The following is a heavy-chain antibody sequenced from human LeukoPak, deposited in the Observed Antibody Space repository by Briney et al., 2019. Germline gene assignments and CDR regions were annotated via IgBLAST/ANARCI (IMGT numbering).Heavy chain of an antibody. Sequence: SETLSLTCAVYGGSITGYYWSWIRQTPGRGLEWVGEIHYTGATSYNPSLKSRATISTDTSKNQFSLRLSSVTAADTAVYYCARGNFLIVYCFAFWARGPLVPVPP. V-gene: IGHV4-34*01. CDR2: IHYTGAT. D-gene: IGHD3-3*01. CDR3: ARGNFLIVYCFAF. CDR1: GGSITGYY. J-gene: IGHJ4*02.